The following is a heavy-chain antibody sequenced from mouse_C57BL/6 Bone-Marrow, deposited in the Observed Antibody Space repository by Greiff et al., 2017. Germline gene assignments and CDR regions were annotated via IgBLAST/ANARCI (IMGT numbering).Heavy chain of an antibody. V-gene: IGHV1-72*01. CDR2: IDPNSGGP. CDR1: GYTFTSYW. D-gene: IGHD1-1*01. Sequence: QVQLQQPGAELVKPGASVKLSCKASGYTFTSYWMHWVKQRPGRGLEWIGRIDPNSGGPKYNEKLKSKDTLTVDKPSSTAYMQLSSMTSQDSAVYYFARGYGSSHWYFDVWCTGTTVTVSS. CDR3: ARGYGSSHWYFDV. J-gene: IGHJ1*03.